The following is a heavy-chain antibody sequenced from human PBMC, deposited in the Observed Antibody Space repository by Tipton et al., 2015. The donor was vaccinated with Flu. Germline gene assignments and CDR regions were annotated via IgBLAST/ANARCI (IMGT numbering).Heavy chain of an antibody. CDR2: IYHSGST. D-gene: IGHD3-9*01. CDR3: ARHGYYDILTGYYSWFDP. Sequence: TLSLTCAVSGYFISSGYYWGWIRQPPGKGLEWIGSIYHSGSTYYNPSLKSRVTISVDTSKNQFSLKLSSVTAADTAVYYCARHGYYDILTGYYSWFDPWGQGTLVTVSS. J-gene: IGHJ5*02. CDR1: GYFISSGYY. V-gene: IGHV4-38-2*01.